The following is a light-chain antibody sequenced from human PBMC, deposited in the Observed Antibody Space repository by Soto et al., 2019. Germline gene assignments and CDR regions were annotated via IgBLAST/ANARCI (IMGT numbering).Light chain of an antibody. Sequence: QSALTQPASVSESPGQSITVSCTGTSSDVGGYNYVSWYQQHPGKAPKLMIYDVSDRPSGVSNRFSGSKSGNTASLTISGPQAEDEADYYCSSYSSSSTLYVFGTGTKLTVL. V-gene: IGLV2-14*01. CDR1: SSDVGGYNY. CDR2: DVS. J-gene: IGLJ1*01. CDR3: SSYSSSSTLYV.